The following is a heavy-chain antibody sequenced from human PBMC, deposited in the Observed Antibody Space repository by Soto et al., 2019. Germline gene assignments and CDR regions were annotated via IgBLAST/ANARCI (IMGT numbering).Heavy chain of an antibody. V-gene: IGHV3-11*05. CDR3: AREDLCTTGTCLLLRRKTNYFDY. CDR2: ISPGSNYR. CDR1: GITLSDFY. Sequence: QVQLVESGGGLVKPGGSLRLSCAASGITLSDFYMTWVRQAPGQGLEWLSYISPGSNYREYADSVKGRHIISRDNAKNSLFLQMDNLRAEDTAVYYCAREDLCTTGTCLLLRRKTNYFDYWGPGTQVTVSS. J-gene: IGHJ4*02. D-gene: IGHD2-8*01.